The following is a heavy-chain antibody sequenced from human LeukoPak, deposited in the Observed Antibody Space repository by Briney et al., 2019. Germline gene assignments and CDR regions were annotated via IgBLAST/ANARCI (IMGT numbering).Heavy chain of an antibody. V-gene: IGHV3-21*01. D-gene: IGHD6-13*01. CDR1: GFTFSSYS. Sequence: GSLRLSCAASGFTFSSYSMNWVRQAPGKGLEWVSSISGSSSYIYYADSVKGRFTISRDNAKNSLYLQMNSLRAEDTAVYYCARDLFGSSWYRGEWGDYWGQGTLVTVSS. CDR3: ARDLFGSSWYRGEWGDY. CDR2: ISGSSSYI. J-gene: IGHJ4*02.